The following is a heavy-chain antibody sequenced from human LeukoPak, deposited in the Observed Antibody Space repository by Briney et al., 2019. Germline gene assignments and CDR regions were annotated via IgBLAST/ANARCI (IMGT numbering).Heavy chain of an antibody. CDR2: ISYDGRNI. CDR3: AKGPLRGTAAAIDY. D-gene: IGHD2-2*01. CDR1: GFTFNNYG. J-gene: IGHJ4*02. Sequence: GGSLRLSCAASGFTFNNYGMHWVRQAPGKGLEWVAVISYDGRNIHYPDSVKGRFTISRDVSTDTLWLQMDSLRTEDTAVYYCAKGPLRGTAAAIDYWGQGTLVTVSS. V-gene: IGHV3-30*18.